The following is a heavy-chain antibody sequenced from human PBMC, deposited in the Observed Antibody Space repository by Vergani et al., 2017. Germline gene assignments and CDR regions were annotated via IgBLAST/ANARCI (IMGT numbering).Heavy chain of an antibody. J-gene: IGHJ4*02. CDR2: IYTSGST. D-gene: IGHD3-10*01. CDR1: GGSISSGSYY. V-gene: IGHV4-61*02. CDR3: AGYGSGSLRRRDY. Sequence: QVQLQESGPGLVKPSQTLSLTCTVSGGSISSGSYYWSWIRQPAGKGLEWIGRIYTSGSTNYNPSLKSRVTISVDTSKNQFSLKLSSVTAAYTAVYYCAGYGSGSLRRRDYWGQGTLVTVSS.